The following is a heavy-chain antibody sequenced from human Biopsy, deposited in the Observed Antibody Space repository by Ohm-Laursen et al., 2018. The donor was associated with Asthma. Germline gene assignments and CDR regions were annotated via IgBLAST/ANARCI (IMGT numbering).Heavy chain of an antibody. CDR1: GGAIRTSGYY. CDR2: MYYSGSA. D-gene: IGHD5-24*01. V-gene: IGHV4-39*07. J-gene: IGHJ4*02. CDR3: ARGPPVDRED. Sequence: PGTLSLTCSVSGGAIRTSGYYWGWIRQPPGKGLEWIGSMYYSGSAYYNPSLESRVTISVDTSKNQFSLKLSSVTAADTAVYYCARGPPVDREDWGQGTLVTVSS.